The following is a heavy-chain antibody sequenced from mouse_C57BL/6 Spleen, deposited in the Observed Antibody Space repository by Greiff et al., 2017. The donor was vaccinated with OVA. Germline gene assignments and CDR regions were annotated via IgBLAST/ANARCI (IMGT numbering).Heavy chain of an antibody. D-gene: IGHD3-2*02. CDR3: ARDGVGSSGWFAY. CDR1: GFTFSSYA. CDR2: ISDGGSYT. V-gene: IGHV5-4*01. Sequence: EVQGVESGGGLVKPGGSLKLSCAASGFTFSSYAMSWVRQTPEKRLEWVATISDGGSYTYYPDNVKGRFTISRDNAKNNLYLQMSHLKSEDTAMYYCARDGVGSSGWFAYWGQGTLVTVSA. J-gene: IGHJ3*01.